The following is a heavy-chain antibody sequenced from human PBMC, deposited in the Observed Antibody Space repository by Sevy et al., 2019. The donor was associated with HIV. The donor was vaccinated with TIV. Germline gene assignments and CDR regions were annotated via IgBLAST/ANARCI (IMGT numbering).Heavy chain of an antibody. CDR3: AKDPHSGSYYRKGFDY. Sequence: GGSLRLSCAASGFTFSSYAMSWVRQAPGKGLEWVSAISGSGGSTYYADSVKGRFTISRDNSKNTLYLQMNSLRAEDTAVYYCAKDPHSGSYYRKGFDYWGQGTLVTVSS. D-gene: IGHD1-26*01. CDR1: GFTFSSYA. CDR2: ISGSGGST. J-gene: IGHJ4*02. V-gene: IGHV3-23*01.